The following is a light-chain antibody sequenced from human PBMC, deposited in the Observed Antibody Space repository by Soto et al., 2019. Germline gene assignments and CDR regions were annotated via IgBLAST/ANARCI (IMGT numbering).Light chain of an antibody. Sequence: EIVMTQSPGTLSVSPGERATLSCRASQSVDSNLVWYQVKPGQAPRLLIFGASTRATGIPARFSGSGSGTEFTITISSLQSEDFAVYYCQQHIHSTTFGQGTKVDIK. CDR1: QSVDSN. CDR2: GAS. V-gene: IGKV3D-15*01. J-gene: IGKJ1*01. CDR3: QQHIHSTT.